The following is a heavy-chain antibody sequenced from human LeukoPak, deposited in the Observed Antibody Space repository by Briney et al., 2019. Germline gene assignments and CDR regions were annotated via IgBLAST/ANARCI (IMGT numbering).Heavy chain of an antibody. V-gene: IGHV4-30-2*01. D-gene: IGHD4-23*01. CDR2: IYHSGST. Sequence: SQTLSLTCAVSGGSISSGGYSWSWIRQPPGKGLEWIGYIYHSGSTYYNPSLKSRVTISVDRSKNQFSLKLSSVTAADTAVYYCASSGGNRRGCFDYWGQGTLVTVSS. J-gene: IGHJ4*02. CDR3: ASSGGNRRGCFDY. CDR1: GGSISSGGYS.